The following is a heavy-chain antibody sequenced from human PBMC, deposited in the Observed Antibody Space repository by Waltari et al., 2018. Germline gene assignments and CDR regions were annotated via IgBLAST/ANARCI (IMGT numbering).Heavy chain of an antibody. CDR1: GFNLNDYA. D-gene: IGHD2-8*01. CDR2: IFWNSGGT. J-gene: IGHJ6*02. V-gene: IGHV3-9*01. CDR3: GKDVDPGGVSV. Sequence: EVRLVQSGGGLVQPGRSLRLSCTVSGFNLNDYAMHWVRQTPGKGVEWGSGIFWNSGGTGYADSVKGRFIISRDNAKNSLYLQMNSLRTDDTALYYCGKDVDPGGVSVWGQGTTVTVSS.